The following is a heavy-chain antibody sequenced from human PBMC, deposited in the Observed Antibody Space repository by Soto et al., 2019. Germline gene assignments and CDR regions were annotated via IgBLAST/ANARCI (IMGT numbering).Heavy chain of an antibody. CDR2: IVVGSGNT. V-gene: IGHV1-58*01. Sequence: VAPVKVSCKASGFTFTSAAVQWVRQARGQRLQWIGCIVVGSGNTNYAQKFQERVTMTRDMSTSTAYMELSSLRSEDTAVYYCAADLSGRDGYILLSYFADGGQGTLVTVSS. D-gene: IGHD1-1*01. CDR1: GFTFTSAA. CDR3: AADLSGRDGYILLSYFAD. J-gene: IGHJ4*02.